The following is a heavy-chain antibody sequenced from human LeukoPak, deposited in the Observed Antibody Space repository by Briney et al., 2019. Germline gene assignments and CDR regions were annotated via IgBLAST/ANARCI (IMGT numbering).Heavy chain of an antibody. D-gene: IGHD3-9*01. J-gene: IGHJ5*02. CDR1: GGSISSSSYY. CDR3: ARGPRYYDILTGYSNWFDP. Sequence: SETLSLTCTVSGGSISSSSYYWGWTRQPPGKGLEWIGSIYYSGSTYYNPSLKSRVTISVDSSKNQFSPKLSSVTAADTAVYYCARGPRYYDILTGYSNWFDPWGQGTLVTVSS. V-gene: IGHV4-39*01. CDR2: IYYSGST.